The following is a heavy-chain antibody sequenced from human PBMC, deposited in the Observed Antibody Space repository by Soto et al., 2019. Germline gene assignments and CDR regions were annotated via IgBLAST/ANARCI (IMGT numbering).Heavy chain of an antibody. Sequence: PSETLSLTCTVSGGSISNYYWSWIRQSPGKGLEWIGYIYYTGSTNYNPSLKSRVTISADTSKNQSSLKLSSVTAADTAVYHCARGGRDGYNYWPVGVFDIWGQGTMVTVSS. J-gene: IGHJ3*02. CDR1: GGSISNYY. V-gene: IGHV4-59*01. CDR3: ARGGRDGYNYWPVGVFDI. CDR2: IYYTGST. D-gene: IGHD5-12*01.